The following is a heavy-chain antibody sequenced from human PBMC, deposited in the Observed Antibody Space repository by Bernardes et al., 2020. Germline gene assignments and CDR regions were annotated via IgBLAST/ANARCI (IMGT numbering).Heavy chain of an antibody. V-gene: IGHV4-59*01. Sequence: TLSLTCTVSDGSINGYYWNWIRQTPGKGLEWIGYVHYNGRTNYNPSLQSRVTISVDTSKNHFSLKLSSVTAADTAVYYCARATLNFFSMVRDYNYMDVWGKGTTVTVSS. CDR2: VHYNGRT. CDR3: ARATLNFFSMVRDYNYMDV. CDR1: DGSINGYY. D-gene: IGHD3-10*01. J-gene: IGHJ6*03.